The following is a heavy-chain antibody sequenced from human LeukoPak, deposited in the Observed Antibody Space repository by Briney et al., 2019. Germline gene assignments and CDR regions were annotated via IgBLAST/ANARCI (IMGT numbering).Heavy chain of an antibody. CDR2: INHSGST. CDR1: GGSFSGYY. CDR3: ARGRTRVVVAATANWFDP. V-gene: IGHV4-34*01. D-gene: IGHD2-15*01. J-gene: IGHJ5*02. Sequence: SETLSLTCAVYGGSFSGYYWSWIRQPPGKGLEWIGEINHSGSTNYNPSLKSRVTISVDTSKNQFSLKLSSVTAADTAVYYCARGRTRVVVAATANWFDPWGQGTLVTVSS.